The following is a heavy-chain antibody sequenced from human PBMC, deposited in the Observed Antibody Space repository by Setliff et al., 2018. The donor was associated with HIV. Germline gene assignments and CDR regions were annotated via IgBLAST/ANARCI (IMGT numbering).Heavy chain of an antibody. Sequence: PGGSLRLSCAASGFTFSGYWMSWVRQAPGKGLEWVANINQDGGETYYKDSVKGRLTISRDNANNSLHLQMNSLRVEDTATYYCARAAPRAGAAPLAYDYWGQGTLVTVSS. V-gene: IGHV3-7*01. D-gene: IGHD1-26*01. CDR2: INQDGGET. J-gene: IGHJ4*02. CDR3: ARAAPRAGAAPLAYDY. CDR1: GFTFSGYW.